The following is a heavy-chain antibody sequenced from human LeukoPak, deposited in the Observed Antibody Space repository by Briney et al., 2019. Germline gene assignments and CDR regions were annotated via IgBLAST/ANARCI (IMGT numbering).Heavy chain of an antibody. CDR1: GGTFGSYA. CDR3: ARQMVVDYYYYMDV. Sequence: SVKVSCKASGGTFGSYAISWVRQAPGQGLEWMGGVIPIFGTANHAQKFQGRVTITTDESTSTAYMELSSLRSEDTAVYYCARQMVVDYYYYMDVWGKGTTVTVSS. J-gene: IGHJ6*03. V-gene: IGHV1-69*05. CDR2: VIPIFGTA. D-gene: IGHD2-15*01.